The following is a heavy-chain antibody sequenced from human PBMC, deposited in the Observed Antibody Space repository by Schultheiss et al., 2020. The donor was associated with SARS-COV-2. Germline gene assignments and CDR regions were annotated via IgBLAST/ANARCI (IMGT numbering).Heavy chain of an antibody. CDR3: ARDGPGIAAAGTTFYYYYMDV. CDR2: IYYSGST. CDR1: GGSISSGGYY. J-gene: IGHJ6*03. D-gene: IGHD6-13*01. Sequence: SETLSLTCTVSGGSISSGGYYWSWIRQHPGKGLEWIGYIYYSGSTYYNPSLKSRVTISVDTSKNQFSMKLSSVTAADTAVYYCARDGPGIAAAGTTFYYYYMDVWGKGTTVTVSS. V-gene: IGHV4-31*03.